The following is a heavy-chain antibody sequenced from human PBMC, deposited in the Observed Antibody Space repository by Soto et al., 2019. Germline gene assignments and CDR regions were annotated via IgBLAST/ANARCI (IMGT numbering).Heavy chain of an antibody. CDR1: GGSISSGGYY. D-gene: IGHD2-2*01. J-gene: IGHJ2*01. CDR2: IYYSGST. CDR3: ARGKYCSSTSCYPNWYFDL. V-gene: IGHV4-31*03. Sequence: QVQLQESGPGLVKPSQTLSLTCTVSGGSISSGGYYWSWIRQHPGKGLEWIGYIYYSGSTYYNPSLKSRVTISVDTSKTQFSLKLSSVTAADTAVYYCARGKYCSSTSCYPNWYFDLWGRGTLVTVSS.